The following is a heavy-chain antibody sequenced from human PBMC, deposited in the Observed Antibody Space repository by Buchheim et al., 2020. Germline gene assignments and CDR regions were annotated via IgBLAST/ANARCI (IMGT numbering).Heavy chain of an antibody. V-gene: IGHV3-66*02. Sequence: EVQLVESGGGLVQPGRSLRLSCAASGFTFDDYAMHWVRQAPGKGLEWVSVIYSGGSTYYADSVKGRFTISRDNSKKTLYLQMNSLRAEDTAVYYCARDLRLPDPSSSWYYFDYWGQGTL. J-gene: IGHJ4*02. CDR3: ARDLRLPDPSSSWYYFDY. CDR2: IYSGGST. D-gene: IGHD6-13*01. CDR1: GFTFDDYA.